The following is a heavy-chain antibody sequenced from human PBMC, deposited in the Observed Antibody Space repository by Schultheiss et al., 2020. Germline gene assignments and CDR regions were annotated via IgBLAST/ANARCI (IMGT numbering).Heavy chain of an antibody. CDR1: GFTFSSYA. CDR2: ITGSAIGP. Sequence: GGSLRLSCAASGFTFSSYAMTWVRQAPGKGLEWVSGITGSAIGPSYTDSVKGRFTISRDNAKNSLYLQMNSLRAEDTAVYYCAREWAVAGLRYAFDIWGQGTMVNVSS. J-gene: IGHJ3*02. D-gene: IGHD6-19*01. V-gene: IGHV3-23*01. CDR3: AREWAVAGLRYAFDI.